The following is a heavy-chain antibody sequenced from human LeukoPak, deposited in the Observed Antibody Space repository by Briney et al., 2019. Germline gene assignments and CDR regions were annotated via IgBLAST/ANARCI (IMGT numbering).Heavy chain of an antibody. D-gene: IGHD3-3*01. V-gene: IGHV3-30*02. J-gene: IGHJ4*02. CDR2: IWYDGSNK. CDR1: GFTFSSYG. CDR3: AKDLAIVDDFWSGYIFDY. Sequence: GGSLRLPCAASGFTFSSYGMPWVRQAPGKGLEWVAVIWYDGSNKYYADSVKGRFTISRDNSKNTLYLQMNSLRAEDTAVYYCAKDLAIVDDFWSGYIFDYWGQGTLVTVSS.